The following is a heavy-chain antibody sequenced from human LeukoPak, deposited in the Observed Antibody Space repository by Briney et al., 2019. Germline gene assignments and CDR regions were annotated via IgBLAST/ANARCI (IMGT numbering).Heavy chain of an antibody. D-gene: IGHD3-22*01. CDR1: GGSISSYY. CDR3: ARDMARYYYDSSGLDY. CDR2: IYTSGST. V-gene: IGHV4-4*07. J-gene: IGHJ4*02. Sequence: PSETLSLTCTVSGGSISSYYWSWIRQPAGKGLEWIGRIYTSGSTNYNPSLKSRVTMSVDTSKNQFSLKLSSVTAADTAVYYCARDMARYYYDSSGLDYWGQGTLVTVSS.